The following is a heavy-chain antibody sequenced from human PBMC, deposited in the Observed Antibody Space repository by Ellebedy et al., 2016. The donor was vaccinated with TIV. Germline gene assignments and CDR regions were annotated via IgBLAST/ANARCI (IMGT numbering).Heavy chain of an antibody. CDR1: GFTFSSYG. CDR2: IWYDGSNK. V-gene: IGHV3-33*01. CDR3: ARDYGDYTYSDAFDI. J-gene: IGHJ3*02. D-gene: IGHD4-17*01. Sequence: PGGSLRLSCAASGFTFSSYGMHWVRQAPGKGLEWVAVIWYDGSNKSYGDSVEGRFIISRDNSKNTLYLQMNSLRAEDTAVYYCARDYGDYTYSDAFDIWGQGTMVTVSS.